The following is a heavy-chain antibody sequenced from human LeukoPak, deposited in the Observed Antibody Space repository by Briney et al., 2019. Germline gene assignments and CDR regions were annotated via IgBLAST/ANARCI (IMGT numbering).Heavy chain of an antibody. CDR2: ISSSSSSYI. CDR3: ARDLGGYYYDSHR. D-gene: IGHD3-22*01. Sequence: GGSLRLSCAASGFTFSNYNMNWVRQTPGKGLEWVSSISSSSSSYIYYADSAKGRFTISRDNAKNSLYLQMNSLRAEDTAVYYCARDLGGYYYDSHRWGQGTLVTVSS. V-gene: IGHV3-21*01. CDR1: GFTFSNYN. J-gene: IGHJ4*02.